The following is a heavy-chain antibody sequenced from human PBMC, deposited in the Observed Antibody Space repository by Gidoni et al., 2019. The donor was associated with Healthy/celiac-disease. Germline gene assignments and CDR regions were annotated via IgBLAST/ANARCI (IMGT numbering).Heavy chain of an antibody. D-gene: IGHD5-18*01. CDR2: ISYDGSNK. Sequence: QVQLVASGGGVVQPGRSLRLSCAASGFTFSSYSRHWVRQAPGKGLEWVAVISYDGSNKYYADSVKGRFTISRDNSKNTLYLQMNSLRAEDTAVYYCARDVDTAMGYFDYWGQGTLVTVSS. CDR1: GFTFSSYS. V-gene: IGHV3-30-3*01. CDR3: ARDVDTAMGYFDY. J-gene: IGHJ4*02.